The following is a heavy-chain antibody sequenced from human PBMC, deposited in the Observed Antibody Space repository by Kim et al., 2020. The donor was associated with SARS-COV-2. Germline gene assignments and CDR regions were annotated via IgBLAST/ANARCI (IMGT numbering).Heavy chain of an antibody. D-gene: IGHD5-12*01. CDR2: IIPIFGTA. Sequence: SVKVSCKASGGTFSSYAISWVRQAPGQGLEWMGGIIPIFGTANYAQKFQGRVTITADESTSTAYMELSSLRSEDTAVYYCARSVDIVATTADDYYYYGMDVWGPGTTVTVSS. CDR3: ARSVDIVATTADDYYYYGMDV. V-gene: IGHV1-69*13. CDR1: GGTFSSYA. J-gene: IGHJ6*02.